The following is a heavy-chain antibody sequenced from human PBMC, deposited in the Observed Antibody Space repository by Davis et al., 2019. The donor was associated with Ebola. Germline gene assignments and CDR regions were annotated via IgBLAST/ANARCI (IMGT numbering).Heavy chain of an antibody. CDR2: ISSDGGIT. CDR1: TFTFTTYT. V-gene: IGHV3-74*01. J-gene: IGHJ4*02. D-gene: IGHD4-17*01. CDR3: VRTTYGAPEY. Sequence: PGGSLRLSCTASTFTFTTYTMNWVRQAPGKGLVYVSRISSDGGITSYADSVKGRFTISRDNAKSTLYLQMNSLTAEDTAVYYCVRTTYGAPEYWGQGTLVTVSS.